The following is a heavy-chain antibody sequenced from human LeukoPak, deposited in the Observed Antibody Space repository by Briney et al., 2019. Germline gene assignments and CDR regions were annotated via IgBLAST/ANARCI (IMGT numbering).Heavy chain of an antibody. CDR2: IIPIFGTA. CDR1: GGTFSSYA. J-gene: IGHJ4*02. Sequence: SVKVSCKASGGTFSSYAISWVRQAPGQGLEWMGRIIPIFGTANYAQKFQGRVTITTDESTSTAYMELSSLRSEDTAVYYCARGLELGEEGYYFDYWAQGTLVTVSS. V-gene: IGHV1-69*05. D-gene: IGHD1-7*01. CDR3: ARGLELGEEGYYFDY.